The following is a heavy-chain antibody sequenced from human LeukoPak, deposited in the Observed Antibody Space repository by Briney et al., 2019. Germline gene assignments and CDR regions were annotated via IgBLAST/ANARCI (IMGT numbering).Heavy chain of an antibody. CDR2: ISGSGDRT. J-gene: IGHJ6*02. CDR1: GFTSTNYA. CDR3: AKVSDYGYYYYGMDV. D-gene: IGHD3-10*01. V-gene: IGHV3-23*01. Sequence: GGSLRLSCAASGFTSTNYAVSWVRQAPGKGLEWVSGISGSGDRTYYADSVKGRFTISRDNSKNTLYLQMNRLRAEDTAVYYCAKVSDYGYYYYGMDVWGQGTTVTVSS.